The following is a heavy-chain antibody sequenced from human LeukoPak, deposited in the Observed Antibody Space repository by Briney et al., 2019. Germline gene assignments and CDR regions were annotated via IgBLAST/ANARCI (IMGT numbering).Heavy chain of an antibody. Sequence: SETLSLTCTVSGGSISSSSYYWGWIRQPPGKGLEWIGSIYYSGSTYYNPSLKSRVTISVDTSKNQFSLKLSSVTAADTAVYYCARQPYDYGEIHVFDYWGQGTLVTVSS. V-gene: IGHV4-39*01. CDR3: ARQPYDYGEIHVFDY. D-gene: IGHD4-17*01. CDR1: GGSISSSSYY. J-gene: IGHJ4*02. CDR2: IYYSGST.